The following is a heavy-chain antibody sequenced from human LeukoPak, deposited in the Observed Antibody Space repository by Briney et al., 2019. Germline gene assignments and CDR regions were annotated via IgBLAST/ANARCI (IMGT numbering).Heavy chain of an antibody. CDR2: ISAYNGNT. Sequence: ASVKVSCKASGYTFTSYGISWVRQAPGQGLEWMGRISAYNGNTNYAQKLQGRVTMTTDTSTSTAYMELRSLRSDDTAVYYCARDLELWYPVGYWGQGTLVTVSS. V-gene: IGHV1-18*01. CDR1: GYTFTSYG. CDR3: ARDLELWYPVGY. D-gene: IGHD5-18*01. J-gene: IGHJ4*02.